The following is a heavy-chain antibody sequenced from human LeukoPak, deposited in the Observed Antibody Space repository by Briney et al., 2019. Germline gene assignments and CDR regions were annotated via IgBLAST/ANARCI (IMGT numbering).Heavy chain of an antibody. CDR1: GFTFSDYY. J-gene: IGHJ3*02. D-gene: IGHD3-22*01. V-gene: IGHV3-11*01. CDR3: ARVDYDSSGYYRAPYAFDI. Sequence: GGSLRLSCAASGFTFSDYYMSWIRQAPGKGLEWVSYISSSGSTIYYADSVKGRFTISRDNAKNSLYLQMNSLRAEDTAVYYCARVDYDSSGYYRAPYAFDIWGQGTMVTVSS. CDR2: ISSSGSTI.